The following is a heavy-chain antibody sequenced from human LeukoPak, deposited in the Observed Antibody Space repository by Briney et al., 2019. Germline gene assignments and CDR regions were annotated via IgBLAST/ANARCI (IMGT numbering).Heavy chain of an antibody. J-gene: IGHJ4*02. V-gene: IGHV3-21*01. D-gene: IGHD2-15*01. CDR1: GFTFSSYS. CDR3: ARDQTYCSGGSCYGRDY. Sequence: GGSLRLSCAASGFTFSSYSMNWVRQAPGKGLEWVSSISSSSSYIYYADSVKGRFTISRDNAKNSLYLQMNSLRAEDTAVYYCARDQTYCSGGSCYGRDYWGQGTLVTVSP. CDR2: ISSSSSYI.